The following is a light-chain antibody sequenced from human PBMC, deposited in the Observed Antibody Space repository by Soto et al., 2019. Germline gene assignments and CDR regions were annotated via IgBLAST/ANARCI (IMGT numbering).Light chain of an antibody. V-gene: IGKV3-11*01. CDR2: DAS. Sequence: EIVLTQSPATLSLSPGERATLSCRASQSVSNYLAWYQQKPGQAPRLLIYDASNRATGIPARFSGSGSGTDFTLTTSSLEPEDSAVYYCQQRKHWPPITFGQGTRLGIK. J-gene: IGKJ5*01. CDR3: QQRKHWPPIT. CDR1: QSVSNY.